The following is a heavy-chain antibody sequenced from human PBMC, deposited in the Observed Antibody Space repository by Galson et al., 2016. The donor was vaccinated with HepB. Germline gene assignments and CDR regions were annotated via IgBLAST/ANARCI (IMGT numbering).Heavy chain of an antibody. CDR1: GFAFSRFG. CDR2: IWFDGSLK. V-gene: IGHV3-33*01. J-gene: IGHJ6*02. CDR3: ARDLYYDSSGYSPLDV. D-gene: IGHD3-22*01. Sequence: SLRLSCAASGFAFSRFGMHWVRQAPGKGLEWVAVIWFDGSLKHYADSVKGRFTIARDQSSNTLYLEMNSLSAEDTAVYYCARDLYYDSSGYSPLDVWGQGTTVIVSS.